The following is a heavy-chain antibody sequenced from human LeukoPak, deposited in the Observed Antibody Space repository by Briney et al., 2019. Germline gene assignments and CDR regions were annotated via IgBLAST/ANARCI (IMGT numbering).Heavy chain of an antibody. CDR1: GNYW. V-gene: IGHV3-74*01. CDR2: INSDGSWT. Sequence: HPGGSLRLSCAASGNYWMHWVRQAPGKGLVWVSHINSDGSWTSYADSVKGRFTISKDNAKNTVYLQMNNLRAEDTAVYYCVSFYETYWGRGTLDTVSS. D-gene: IGHD2-2*01. J-gene: IGHJ4*02. CDR3: VSFYETY.